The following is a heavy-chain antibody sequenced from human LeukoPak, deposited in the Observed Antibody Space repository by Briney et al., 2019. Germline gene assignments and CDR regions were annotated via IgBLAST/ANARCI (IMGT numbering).Heavy chain of an antibody. J-gene: IGHJ6*02. CDR2: ISWNSGSI. Sequence: SLRLSCAASGFTFDDYAMHWVRQAPGKGLEWVSGISWNSGSIGYADSVKGRFTISRDNAKNSLYLQMNSLRAEDTALYYCAKETAAKYYYYYYGMDVWGQGTTVTVSS. D-gene: IGHD6-25*01. V-gene: IGHV3-9*01. CDR3: AKETAAKYYYYYYGMDV. CDR1: GFTFDDYA.